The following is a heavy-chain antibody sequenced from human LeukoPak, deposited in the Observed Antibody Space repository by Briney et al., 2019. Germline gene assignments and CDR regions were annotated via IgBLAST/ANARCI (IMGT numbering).Heavy chain of an antibody. Sequence: GGCVRLSCEASGFTFSHYSLTWDRQAPGKGLEWMANIKEDGSEKHYVDSVKGRFTISRDNAKSSLYLQMNSLRAEDTAVYYCARGSTTEDYWGQGTLVTVSS. CDR2: IKEDGSEK. CDR3: ARGSTTEDY. V-gene: IGHV3-7*04. CDR1: GFTFSHYS. D-gene: IGHD1-1*01. J-gene: IGHJ4*02.